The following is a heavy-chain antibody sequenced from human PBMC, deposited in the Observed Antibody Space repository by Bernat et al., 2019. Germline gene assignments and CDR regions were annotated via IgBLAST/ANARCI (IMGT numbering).Heavy chain of an antibody. CDR3: ARDFALYGDYVDI. CDR2: IYSGGST. Sequence: EVQLVETGGGLIQPGGSLRLSCAASGFTVSSNYMSWVRQAPGKGLEWVSVIYSGGSTYYADSVKGRFNISRDNSKNTLYLKMNSLRAEDTAVYYCARDFALYGDYVDIWGQGTMVTVSS. CDR1: GFTVSSNY. D-gene: IGHD4-17*01. V-gene: IGHV3-53*02. J-gene: IGHJ3*02.